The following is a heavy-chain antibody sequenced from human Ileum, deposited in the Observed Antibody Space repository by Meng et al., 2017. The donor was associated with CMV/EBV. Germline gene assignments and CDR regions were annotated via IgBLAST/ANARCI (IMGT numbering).Heavy chain of an antibody. CDR3: VDFRGVIDY. CDR1: GGSVSSSTYF. CDR2: MSYTGNA. Sequence: SETLSLTCAVSGGSVSSSTYFWAWIRQPPGKGLEWIASMSYTGNAYYTPSLQSRATISMDTSKMHFSLRLTSVTAADTGFYYCVDFRGVIDYWGQGAPVTVSS. V-gene: IGHV4-39*07. J-gene: IGHJ4*02. D-gene: IGHD3-16*01.